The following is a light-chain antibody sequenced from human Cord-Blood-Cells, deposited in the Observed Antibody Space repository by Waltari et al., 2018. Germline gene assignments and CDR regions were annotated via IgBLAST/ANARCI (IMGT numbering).Light chain of an antibody. CDR1: QSISSH. Sequence: DIQMTQSPSSLSASVGDRVTITCRASQSISSHLNWYQQKPGKAPKLLIYAASSLQSGVPSRFSGSGSGTDFTLTISILQPEDFATYYCQQSYSTPITFGQGTRLEIK. CDR3: QQSYSTPIT. CDR2: AAS. J-gene: IGKJ5*01. V-gene: IGKV1-39*01.